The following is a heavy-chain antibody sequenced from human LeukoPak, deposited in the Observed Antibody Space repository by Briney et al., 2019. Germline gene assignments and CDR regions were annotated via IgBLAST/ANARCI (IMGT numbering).Heavy chain of an antibody. Sequence: TSETLSLTWTVSGGSISSYYWSWIRQPPGKGLEWIGYIYYSGSANYNPSLNSRVTISVDTSKNQFSLMLSSVAAADTAVYYCAGTIMGVTAGYYYYYMDVWGKGTTVTVSS. CDR2: IYYSGSA. CDR1: GGSISSYY. CDR3: AGTIMGVTAGYYYYYMDV. V-gene: IGHV4-59*08. J-gene: IGHJ6*03. D-gene: IGHD1-26*01.